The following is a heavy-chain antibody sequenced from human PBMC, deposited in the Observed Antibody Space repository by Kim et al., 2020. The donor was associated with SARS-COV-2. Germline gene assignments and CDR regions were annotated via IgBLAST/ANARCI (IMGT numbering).Heavy chain of an antibody. CDR3: ARGFPGGGDY. V-gene: IGHV4-34*01. D-gene: IGHD3-16*01. Sequence: SETLSLTCAVYGGSFSGYYWSWIRKPPGKGLEWIGEINHSGSTNYNPSLKSRVTISVDTSKNQFSLKLSSVTAADTAVYYCARGFPGGGDYWGQGTLVTV. CDR2: INHSGST. J-gene: IGHJ4*02. CDR1: GGSFSGYY.